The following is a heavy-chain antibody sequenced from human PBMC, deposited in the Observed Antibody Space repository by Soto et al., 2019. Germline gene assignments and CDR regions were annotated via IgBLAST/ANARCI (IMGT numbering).Heavy chain of an antibody. V-gene: IGHV3-23*01. CDR2: ISGSGSST. CDR1: GFTFSSYA. D-gene: IGHD2-2*01. CDR3: AKGDRNQPAVVDY. Sequence: EVQLLESGGGRIQPGGSLRLSCAASGFTFSSYAMNWVRQVPGKGLQWVSGISGSGSSTYYSDSVRGRFTISRDNSRNTLYLQISSLRVEDTALYYCAKGDRNQPAVVDYWGQGTLVTVSS. J-gene: IGHJ4*02.